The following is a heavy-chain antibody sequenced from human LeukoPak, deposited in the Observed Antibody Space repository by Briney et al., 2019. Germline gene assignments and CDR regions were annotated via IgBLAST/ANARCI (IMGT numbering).Heavy chain of an antibody. Sequence: PGGSLRLSCAASGFTFSSYWMSWVRQAPGKGLEWVANIKQDGSEKYYVDSVKGRFTISRGNAKNSLYLQKNSLRAEDTAVYYCARDRLGSYGGNRAWLGYFDYWGQGTLVTVSS. V-gene: IGHV3-7*01. CDR1: GFTFSSYW. CDR3: ARDRLGSYGGNRAWLGYFDY. J-gene: IGHJ4*02. CDR2: IKQDGSEK. D-gene: IGHD4-23*01.